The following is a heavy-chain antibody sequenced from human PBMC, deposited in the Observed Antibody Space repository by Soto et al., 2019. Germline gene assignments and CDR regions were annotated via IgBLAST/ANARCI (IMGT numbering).Heavy chain of an antibody. CDR2: IIPILGIA. CDR1: GGTFSSYT. D-gene: IGHD4-17*01. Sequence: QVQLVQSGAEVKKPGSSVKVSCKASGGTFSSYTISWVRQAPGQGLEWMGRIIPILGIANYAQKFQGRVTITADKSTSTAYMELSSLRSEDTAVYYCARDTWGDYGVDYWGQGTLVTVSS. V-gene: IGHV1-69*08. CDR3: ARDTWGDYGVDY. J-gene: IGHJ4*02.